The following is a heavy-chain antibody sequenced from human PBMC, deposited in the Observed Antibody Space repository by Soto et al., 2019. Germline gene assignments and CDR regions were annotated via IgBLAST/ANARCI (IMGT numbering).Heavy chain of an antibody. D-gene: IGHD3-10*01. CDR2: IWYDGSNK. CDR1: GLTFSSYG. Sequence: QVQLVESGGGVVQPGRSLRLSCAASGLTFSSYGMHWVRQAPGKGLEWVAVIWYDGSNKYYADSVKGRFTISRDNSKNTLDLQMNSLRAEDTAVYYCAREDPGSGSYDYWGQGTLVTVSS. J-gene: IGHJ4*02. CDR3: AREDPGSGSYDY. V-gene: IGHV3-33*01.